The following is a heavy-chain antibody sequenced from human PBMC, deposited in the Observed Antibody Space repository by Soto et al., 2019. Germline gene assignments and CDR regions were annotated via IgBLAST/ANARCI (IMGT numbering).Heavy chain of an antibody. J-gene: IGHJ6*02. Sequence: PGESLKISCKGSGYSFTSYWIGWVRQMPGKGLEWMGIIYPGDSDTRYSPSFQGQVTISADKSISTAYLQWSSLKASDTAMYYCARPSMEYYYYYGMDAWGQGTTVTVSS. V-gene: IGHV5-51*01. D-gene: IGHD3-10*01. CDR1: GYSFTSYW. CDR3: ARPSMEYYYYYGMDA. CDR2: IYPGDSDT.